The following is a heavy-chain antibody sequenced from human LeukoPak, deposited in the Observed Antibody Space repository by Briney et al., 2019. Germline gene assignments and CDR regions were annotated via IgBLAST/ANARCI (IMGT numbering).Heavy chain of an antibody. V-gene: IGHV3-30*02. CDR3: ASTPEAFGYSSSWDNWFDP. CDR1: GFTFSSYG. Sequence: GGSLRLSCAASGFTFSSYGMHWVRQAPGKGLEWVAFIRYDGSNKYYADSVKGRFTISRDNSKNTLYLQMNSLRAEDTAVYYCASTPEAFGYSSSWDNWFDPWGQGTLVTVSS. J-gene: IGHJ5*02. D-gene: IGHD6-13*01. CDR2: IRYDGSNK.